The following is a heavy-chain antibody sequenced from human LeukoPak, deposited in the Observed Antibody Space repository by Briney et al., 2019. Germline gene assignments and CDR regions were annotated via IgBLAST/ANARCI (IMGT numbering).Heavy chain of an antibody. V-gene: IGHV3-23*01. CDR3: AKHPIVGATGNFDY. J-gene: IGHJ4*02. D-gene: IGHD1-26*01. CDR2: ISGSGGST. CDR1: GFTFSNYA. Sequence: GGSLRLSCAASGFTFSNYAMSWVRQAPGKGLEWVSDISGSGGSTYYADSVKGRFTISRDNSKGTLDLQMNSLRAEDTAVYYCAKHPIVGATGNFDYWGQGTLVTVSS.